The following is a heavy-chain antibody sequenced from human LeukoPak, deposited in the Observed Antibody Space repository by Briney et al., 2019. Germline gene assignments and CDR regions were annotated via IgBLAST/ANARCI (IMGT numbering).Heavy chain of an antibody. D-gene: IGHD3-9*01. Sequence: SETLSLTCGVSGYSISSGYFWVWIRQPPGKGLEWIGSVYHTGATYYNPSLRSPVTISVDTSKNQFSLELNSVTAADTAVYYCARDLGLTISANWYDPWGQGTLVTVSS. CDR3: ARDLGLTISANWYDP. CDR1: GYSISSGYF. V-gene: IGHV4-38-2*02. CDR2: VYHTGAT. J-gene: IGHJ5*02.